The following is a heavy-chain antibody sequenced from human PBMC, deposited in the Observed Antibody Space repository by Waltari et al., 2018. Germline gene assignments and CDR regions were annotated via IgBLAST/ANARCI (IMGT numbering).Heavy chain of an antibody. CDR2: IHRSGRT. Sequence: KLQQSGPGLVKPPESLSLTGAASVDYMSSSYWWSWVRQPPGKGLEWIGQIHRSGRTHFNPSLESRVTMSIDTSNNQFSLKMPSATAADTAVYYCARDRGRGLYLDTWGQGTLVTVSP. V-gene: IGHV4-4*03. D-gene: IGHD2-15*01. J-gene: IGHJ4*02. CDR1: VDYMSSSYW. CDR3: ARDRGRGLYLDT.